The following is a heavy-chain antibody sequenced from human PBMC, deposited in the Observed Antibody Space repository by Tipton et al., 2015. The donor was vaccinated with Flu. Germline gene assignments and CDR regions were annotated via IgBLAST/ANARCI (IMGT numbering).Heavy chain of an antibody. CDR1: GGTFSSYA. Sequence: QLVQSGPEVKKPGSSVKVSCKASGGTFSSYAISWVRQAPGQGLEWMGGIIPIFGTANYAQKFQGRVTITADESTSTAYMELSSLRSEDTAVYYCASSAEGGSCYSSECWFGPWGQGTLVTVSS. CDR3: ASSAEGGSCYSSECWFGP. V-gene: IGHV1-69*01. J-gene: IGHJ5*02. CDR2: IIPIFGTA. D-gene: IGHD2-15*01.